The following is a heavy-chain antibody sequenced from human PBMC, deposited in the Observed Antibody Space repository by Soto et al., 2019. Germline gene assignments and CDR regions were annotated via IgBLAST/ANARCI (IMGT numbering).Heavy chain of an antibody. D-gene: IGHD7-27*01. J-gene: IGHJ4*02. CDR1: GGSISSYY. CDR3: ARGINWADFDY. V-gene: IGHV4-59*01. Sequence: QVQLQESGPGLVKPSETLSLTCTVSGGSISSYYWRWIRQPPGKGLEWIGYIYYSGSTNYNPSLKSRVTIPVDTSKNQFSLKLSSVTAADTAVYYCARGINWADFDYWGQGTLVTVSS. CDR2: IYYSGST.